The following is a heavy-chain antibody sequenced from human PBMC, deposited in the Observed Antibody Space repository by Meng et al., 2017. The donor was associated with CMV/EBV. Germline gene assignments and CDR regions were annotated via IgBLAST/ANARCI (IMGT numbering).Heavy chain of an antibody. CDR3: ARFNYDFWSGYPAVLYGMDV. CDR2: ISYDGSNK. J-gene: IGHJ6*02. D-gene: IGHD3-3*01. V-gene: IGHV3-30-3*01. CDR1: GFTFSSYA. Sequence: GESLKISCAASGFTFSSYAMHWVRQAPGKGLEWVAVISYDGSNKYYADSVKGRFTISRDNSKNTLYLQMNSLRAEDTAVYYCARFNYDFWSGYPAVLYGMDVWGQGTTVTVSS.